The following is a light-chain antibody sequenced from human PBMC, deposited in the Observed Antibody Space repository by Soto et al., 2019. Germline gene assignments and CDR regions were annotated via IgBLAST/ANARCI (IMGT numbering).Light chain of an antibody. V-gene: IGKV3-20*01. CDR2: DVS. CDR3: QQYGSSPT. J-gene: IGKJ1*01. Sequence: DIVLTQSPGTLSLSPGERATLSCRSSQSVSSNYLAWYQQKPDQAPRLVIYDVSGRATGIPDRFSGSGSGTAFTLTISRLKPEDSAVYYCQQYGSSPTFGQGTKVEIK. CDR1: QSVSSNY.